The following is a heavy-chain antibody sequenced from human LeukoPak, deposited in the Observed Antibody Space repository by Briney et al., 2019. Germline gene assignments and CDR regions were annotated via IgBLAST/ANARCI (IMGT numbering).Heavy chain of an antibody. CDR3: ARNENSGWGYFDY. D-gene: IGHD5-12*01. CDR2: IGGSNGIT. J-gene: IGHJ4*02. V-gene: IGHV3-23*01. Sequence: GGSLRLSCAASRLTFNSYAMSWVRQAPGKGLEWVSVIGGSNGITFYVGSVKGRFTISRDNSKDTLYLQMNSLRAEDTAVYYCARNENSGWGYFDYWGQGTLVTVSS. CDR1: RLTFNSYA.